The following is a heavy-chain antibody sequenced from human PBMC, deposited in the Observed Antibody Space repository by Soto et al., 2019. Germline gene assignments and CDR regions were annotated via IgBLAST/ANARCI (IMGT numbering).Heavy chain of an antibody. CDR2: ISGSGGST. V-gene: IGHV3-23*01. CDR1: GFTFSSYG. J-gene: IGHJ4*02. Sequence: EVQLLESGGGLVQPGGSLRLSCAASGFTFSSYGMSWVRQAPGKGLEWVSDISGSGGSTYYADSVKGRFTVSRDNSKNTLYLQTNSLRAEDTAVYYCAKEEWPGFDYWGQGTLVTVSS. D-gene: IGHD3-3*01. CDR3: AKEEWPGFDY.